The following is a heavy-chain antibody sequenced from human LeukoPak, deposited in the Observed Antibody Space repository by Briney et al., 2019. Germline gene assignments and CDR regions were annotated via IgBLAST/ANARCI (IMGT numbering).Heavy chain of an antibody. CDR2: ISGSGGST. CDR3: AKDVSSSWYQLAPYYFDY. Sequence: GGSLRLSCAASGFTFGSYGMSWVRQAPGKGLEWVSAISGSGGSTYYADSVKGRFTISRDNSKNTLYLQMNSLRAEDTAVYYCAKDVSSSWYQLAPYYFDYWGQGTLVTVSS. V-gene: IGHV3-23*01. D-gene: IGHD6-13*01. J-gene: IGHJ4*02. CDR1: GFTFGSYG.